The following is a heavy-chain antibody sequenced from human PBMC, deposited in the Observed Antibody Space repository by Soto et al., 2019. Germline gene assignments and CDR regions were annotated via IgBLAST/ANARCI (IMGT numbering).Heavy chain of an antibody. CDR3: ARGGGKYYYESSGHSNHAMDV. CDR2: IYDSGNT. Sequence: SSETLSLTCTVSGGPIRSYCWSGIRQPPGKGREWIGYIYDSGNTDYNPSLKSRVTISVDTSKNQFSLKLSSVTTADTAVYYCARGGGKYYYESSGHSNHAMDVWGQGTTVTVSS. D-gene: IGHD3-22*01. J-gene: IGHJ6*02. V-gene: IGHV4-59*01. CDR1: GGPIRSYC.